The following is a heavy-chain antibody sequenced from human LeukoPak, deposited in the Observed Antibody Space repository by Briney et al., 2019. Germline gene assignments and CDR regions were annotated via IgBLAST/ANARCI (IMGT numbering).Heavy chain of an antibody. D-gene: IGHD4-17*01. CDR1: GGSISSGAYS. Sequence: SQTLSLTCTVSGGSISSGAYSWSWIRQHPGKGLEWIGYIYYSGSTNYNPSLKSRVTISVDTSKNQFSLKLSSVTAADTAVYYCARERPYGDYLYQLESRYYFDYWGQGTLVTVSS. CDR2: IYYSGST. J-gene: IGHJ4*02. CDR3: ARERPYGDYLYQLESRYYFDY. V-gene: IGHV4-31*03.